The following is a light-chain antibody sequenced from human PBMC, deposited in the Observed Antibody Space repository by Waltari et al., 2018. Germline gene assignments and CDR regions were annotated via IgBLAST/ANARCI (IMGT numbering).Light chain of an antibody. CDR2: AAS. J-gene: IGKJ1*01. Sequence: DIQLTQSPSSLSASVGDRVTITCRASQNIIIYLSWYQQKPGKAPNLLIYAASKVQSGVPSRFSGSGSGTDFTLTISSLQPEDLATYYCQQSYTTPTFGQGTKVEI. V-gene: IGKV1-39*01. CDR1: QNIIIY. CDR3: QQSYTTPT.